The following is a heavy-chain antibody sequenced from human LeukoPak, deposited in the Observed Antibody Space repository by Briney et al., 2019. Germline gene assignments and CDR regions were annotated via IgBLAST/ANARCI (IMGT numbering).Heavy chain of an antibody. Sequence: GASVKVSCTGSGYTFTGYYVHWVRQAPGQGLEWMGWINPNSGGTSCAQTFQGRVTMTSDTSISTAYMELSGLKSDDTAVYYCVRGVAQGSGDWGQGTLVTVSS. CDR3: VRGVAQGSGD. CDR1: GYTFTGYY. D-gene: IGHD3-10*01. V-gene: IGHV1-2*02. J-gene: IGHJ3*01. CDR2: INPNSGGT.